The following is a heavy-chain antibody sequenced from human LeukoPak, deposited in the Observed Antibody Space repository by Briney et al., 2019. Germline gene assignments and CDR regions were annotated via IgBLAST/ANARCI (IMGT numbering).Heavy chain of an antibody. Sequence: GGSLRLSCAASGFTFSSYAMSWVRQAPGKGLEWVSAISGTGGSTYYADSVKGRFTISRDNSKNTLYLQMNSLRADDTAVYYCAKTGAVAPLNWFDPWGQGTLVTVSS. V-gene: IGHV3-23*01. CDR3: AKTGAVAPLNWFDP. CDR2: ISGTGGST. CDR1: GFTFSSYA. D-gene: IGHD6-19*01. J-gene: IGHJ5*02.